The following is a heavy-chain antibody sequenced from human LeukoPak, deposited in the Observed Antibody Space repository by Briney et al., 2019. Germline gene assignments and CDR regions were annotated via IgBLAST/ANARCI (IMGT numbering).Heavy chain of an antibody. J-gene: IGHJ4*02. Sequence: GGSLRLSCAASGFTFSDYYMSWIRQAPGKGLEWVSYISSSSSYTNYADSVKGRFTISRDNAKNSLYLQMNSLRAEDTAVYYCVRERAAAVDYWGQGTLVTVSS. CDR2: ISSSSSYT. D-gene: IGHD6-13*01. V-gene: IGHV3-11*05. CDR3: VRERAAAVDY. CDR1: GFTFSDYY.